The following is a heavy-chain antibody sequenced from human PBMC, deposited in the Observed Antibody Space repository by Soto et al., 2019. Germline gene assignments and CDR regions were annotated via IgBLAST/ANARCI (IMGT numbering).Heavy chain of an antibody. V-gene: IGHV5-51*01. J-gene: IGHJ4*02. Sequence: PGESLKIFCQSSGYTFSNFWIGWVRQLPGKGLEWMGIIYPGDHETRYSPSFHGKVTISADRSINTAYLQWNSLEASDTAFYFCARSPRSSPYFDYWGQGALVTVS. CDR1: GYTFSNFW. D-gene: IGHD6-13*01. CDR2: IYPGDHET. CDR3: ARSPRSSPYFDY.